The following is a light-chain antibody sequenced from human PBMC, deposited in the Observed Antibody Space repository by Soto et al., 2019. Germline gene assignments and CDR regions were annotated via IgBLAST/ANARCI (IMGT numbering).Light chain of an antibody. CDR3: GSWDRSLRGWV. V-gene: IGLV1-51*01. Sequence: QSVLTQPPSVSAAPGQKVTVSCSGSSSNIGNNHVSWYQHLPGTAPKVLIYDNNKRPSGIPDRFSGSKSATSATLDITGLQTGDESDYYCGSWDRSLRGWVFGGGTKLTVL. CDR1: SSNIGNNH. J-gene: IGLJ3*02. CDR2: DNN.